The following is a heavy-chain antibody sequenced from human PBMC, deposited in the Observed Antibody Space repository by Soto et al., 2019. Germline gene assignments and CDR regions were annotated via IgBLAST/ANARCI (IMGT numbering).Heavy chain of an antibody. D-gene: IGHD2-2*02. Sequence: PGGSLVLACAASGFTFSTYDMHWVRQAPGKGLEWVAVIWYDGSNKYYADSVKGRFTISGDNSKNTLYLQMNRLRAEYTAVYYCARDFREFKTIPFDYWGQGTLVTVSS. CDR1: GFTFSTYD. CDR3: ARDFREFKTIPFDY. V-gene: IGHV3-33*08. J-gene: IGHJ4*02. CDR2: IWYDGSNK.